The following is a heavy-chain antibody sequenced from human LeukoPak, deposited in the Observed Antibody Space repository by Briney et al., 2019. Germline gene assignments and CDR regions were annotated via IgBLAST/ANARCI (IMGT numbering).Heavy chain of an antibody. CDR1: GYTFTGYY. CDR2: INPNSGGT. CDR3: ARVAIAARRGKFDY. V-gene: IGHV1-2*02. J-gene: IGHJ4*02. Sequence: ASVKVSCKASGYTFTGYYMHWVRQAPGQGLEWMGWINPNSGGTNYAQKFQGRVTMTRDTSISTAYMELSRLRSDDTAVYYCARVAIAARRGKFDYWGQGTLVTVSS. D-gene: IGHD6-6*01.